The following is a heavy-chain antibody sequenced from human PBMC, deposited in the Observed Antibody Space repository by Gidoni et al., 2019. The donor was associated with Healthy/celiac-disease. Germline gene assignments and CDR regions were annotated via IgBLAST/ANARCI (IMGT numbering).Heavy chain of an antibody. CDR1: GFTFSGSA. D-gene: IGHD6-13*01. Sequence: EVQLVESGGGLVQPGGSLKLSCAASGFTFSGSAMHWVRQASGKGLEWVGRIRSKANSYATAYAASVKGRFTISRDDSKNTAYLQMNSLKTEDTAVYYCTRQELGSSLNDYWGQGTLVTVSS. CDR2: IRSKANSYAT. V-gene: IGHV3-73*02. J-gene: IGHJ4*02. CDR3: TRQELGSSLNDY.